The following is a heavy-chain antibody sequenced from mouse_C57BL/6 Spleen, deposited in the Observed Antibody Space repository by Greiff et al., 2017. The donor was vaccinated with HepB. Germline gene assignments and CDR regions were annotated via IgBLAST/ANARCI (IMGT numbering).Heavy chain of an antibody. CDR1: GFTFSDYG. Sequence: EVHLVESGGGLVKPGGSLKLSCAASGFTFSDYGMHWVRQAPEKGLEWVAYISSGSSTIYYADTVKGRFTISRDNAKNTLFLQMTSLRSEDTAMYYCARGPYYYGSSYDFDYWGQGTTLTVSS. CDR2: ISSGSSTI. V-gene: IGHV5-17*01. J-gene: IGHJ2*01. D-gene: IGHD1-1*01. CDR3: ARGPYYYGSSYDFDY.